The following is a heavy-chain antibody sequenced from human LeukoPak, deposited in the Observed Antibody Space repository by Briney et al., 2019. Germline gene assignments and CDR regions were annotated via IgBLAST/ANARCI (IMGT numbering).Heavy chain of an antibody. D-gene: IGHD6-19*01. J-gene: IGHJ4*02. CDR3: ARLKAVTGTCDYFDY. V-gene: IGHV4-59*02. CDR1: GGSVSGYH. Sequence: PSETLSLTCTVSGGSVSGYHWSWIRQPPGKGLEWIGYIHYTGTTNYDPSLKSRVTISPDTSKKQFSLILSSVTAADTAVYYCARLKAVTGTCDYFDYWGQGILVTVSS. CDR2: IHYTGTT.